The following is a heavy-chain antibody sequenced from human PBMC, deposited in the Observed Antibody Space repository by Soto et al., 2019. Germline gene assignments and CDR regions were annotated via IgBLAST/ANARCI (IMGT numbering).Heavy chain of an antibody. D-gene: IGHD3-3*02. CDR2: IVVGSGNT. Sequence: GASVKVSCKASEFTFTSSTVQWARQARGRRLEWIGWIVVGSGNTNYAQKFQERVTITRDMSTSTAYMELSSLRSEDTAVYYCAAADEGWKLALDVWGQGTTVTVSS. CDR1: EFTFTSST. J-gene: IGHJ6*02. V-gene: IGHV1-58*01. CDR3: AAADEGWKLALDV.